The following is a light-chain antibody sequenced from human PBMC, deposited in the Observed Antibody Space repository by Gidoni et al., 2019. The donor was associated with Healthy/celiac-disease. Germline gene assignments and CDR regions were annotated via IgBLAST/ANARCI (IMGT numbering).Light chain of an antibody. CDR2: GAS. V-gene: IGKV3-20*01. Sequence: EIVLTQSPGTLSLSPGERATLSCRVSQSVSSSYLAWYQQKPGQAPRLLIYGASSRATGIPDRFSGSGSGTDFTLTISRLEPEDFAVYYCQQYGSSPTFXQXTRLEIK. J-gene: IGKJ5*01. CDR3: QQYGSSPT. CDR1: QSVSSSY.